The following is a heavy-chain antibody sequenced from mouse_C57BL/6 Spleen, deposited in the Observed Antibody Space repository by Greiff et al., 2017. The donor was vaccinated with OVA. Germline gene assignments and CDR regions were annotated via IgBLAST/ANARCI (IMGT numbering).Heavy chain of an antibody. J-gene: IGHJ3*01. CDR3: ARSKAAQATVAY. V-gene: IGHV1-82*01. D-gene: IGHD3-2*02. Sequence: QVQLKQSGPELVKPGASVKISCKASGYAFSSSWMNWVKQRPGQGLEWIGRIYPGDGDTKYKGNFKGKATLTADNSSSTAYMHLSSLTSEDSAVYFCARSKAAQATVAYWGQGTLVTVSA. CDR1: GYAFSSSW. CDR2: IYPGDGDT.